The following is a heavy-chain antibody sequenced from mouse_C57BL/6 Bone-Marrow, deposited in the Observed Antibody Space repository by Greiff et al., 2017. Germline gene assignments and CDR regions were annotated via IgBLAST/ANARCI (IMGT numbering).Heavy chain of an antibody. CDR2: FHPYNDDT. CDR1: GYTFTTYP. Sequence: VKLQESGAELVKPGASVKMSCKASGYTFTTYPIEWMKQNHGKSLEWIGNFHPYNDDTKYNEKFKGKATLTVEKSSSTVYLELSRLTSDDSAVYYCARGDYYGSSWGAMDYWGQGTSVTVSS. CDR3: ARGDYYGSSWGAMDY. D-gene: IGHD1-1*01. V-gene: IGHV1-47*01. J-gene: IGHJ4*01.